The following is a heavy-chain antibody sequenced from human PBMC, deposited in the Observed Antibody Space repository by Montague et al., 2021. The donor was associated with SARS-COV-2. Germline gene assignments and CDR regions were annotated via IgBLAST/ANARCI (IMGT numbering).Heavy chain of an antibody. V-gene: IGHV2-70*01. CDR3: ARTYYDILTGYYTYYY. J-gene: IGHJ4*02. CDR1: GFSLSTSGMC. D-gene: IGHD3-9*01. Sequence: PALVKPTQTLTLTCTFSGFSLSTSGMCVSWIRQPPGKALERIAIIDWDDDKYYSTSLKTRLTISKDTSKNQVVLTMTNMDPVDTATYYCARTYYDILTGYYTYYYWGQGTLVTVSS. CDR2: IDWDDDK.